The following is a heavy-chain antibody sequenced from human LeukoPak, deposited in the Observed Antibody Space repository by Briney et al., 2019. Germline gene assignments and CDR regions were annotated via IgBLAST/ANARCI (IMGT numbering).Heavy chain of an antibody. CDR3: ARALGYCSGGSCTRGYNWFDP. V-gene: IGHV4-39*01. Sequence: PSETLSLTCTVSGDSISSNDYYWGWIRQPPGKGLEWIGSIYYGGSTYYNPSLKSRVIISVDTSMNQSSLKLSFVTTADTAVYYCARALGYCSGGSCTRGYNWFDPWGQGTLVTVPS. D-gene: IGHD2-15*01. CDR2: IYYGGST. J-gene: IGHJ5*02. CDR1: GDSISSNDYY.